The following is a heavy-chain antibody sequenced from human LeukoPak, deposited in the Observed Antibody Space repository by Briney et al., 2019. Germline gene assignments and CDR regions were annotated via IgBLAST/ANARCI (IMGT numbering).Heavy chain of an antibody. V-gene: IGHV4-38-2*02. D-gene: IGHD6-19*01. Sequence: SETLSLTCTVSGYSISRGYYWGWIRPPPGKGLEGIGSSYHSGSTYYNPSLKSRVTISVDTSKNPSSLKLSSVPAADTAVYYCARVQPSGWYDVGNWFDPWGQGTLVTVSS. CDR3: ARVQPSGWYDVGNWFDP. J-gene: IGHJ5*02. CDR1: GYSISRGYY. CDR2: SYHSGST.